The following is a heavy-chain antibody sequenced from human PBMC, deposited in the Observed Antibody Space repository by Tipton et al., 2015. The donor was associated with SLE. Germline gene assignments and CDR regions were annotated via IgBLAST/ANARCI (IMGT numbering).Heavy chain of an antibody. CDR2: INYSGST. CDR1: GGSISDYF. V-gene: IGHV4-59*08. CDR3: ARHMITGGEFDY. J-gene: IGHJ4*02. D-gene: IGHD3-16*01. Sequence: TLSLTCSVSGGSISDYFWSWIRQTPGKGLEWIGLINYSGSTNYNPSLKSRVTLSVDTSKNQFSLKLTSVTAADTAVYYCARHMITGGEFDYWGQGTLVTVSS.